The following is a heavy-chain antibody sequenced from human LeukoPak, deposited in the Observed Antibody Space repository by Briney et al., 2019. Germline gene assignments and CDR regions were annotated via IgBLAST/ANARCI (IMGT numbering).Heavy chain of an antibody. Sequence: GGSLRLSCVTSGFIFSNYGMHWVRQAPGKGLEWVAFIRYHGNYIYYADSVKGRFTISRDNSKNTMYLQMDSLRAEDTAIYYCAKDHYGDYEGPDFWGQGTLVTVSS. V-gene: IGHV3-30*02. CDR2: IRYHGNYI. D-gene: IGHD4-17*01. J-gene: IGHJ4*02. CDR1: GFIFSNYG. CDR3: AKDHYGDYEGPDF.